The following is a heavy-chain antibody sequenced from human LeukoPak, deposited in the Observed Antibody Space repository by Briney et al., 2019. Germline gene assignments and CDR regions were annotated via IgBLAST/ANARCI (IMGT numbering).Heavy chain of an antibody. D-gene: IGHD3-22*01. J-gene: IGHJ4*02. Sequence: GASVKVSCKASGGTFSSYAISWVRQAPGQGLEWMGRIIPILGIANYAQKFQGRVTITADKSTSTAYMELSSLSSEDTAVYYCATSPEDSSGLDYWGQGTLVTVSS. CDR1: GGTFSSYA. CDR3: ATSPEDSSGLDY. CDR2: IIPILGIA. V-gene: IGHV1-69*04.